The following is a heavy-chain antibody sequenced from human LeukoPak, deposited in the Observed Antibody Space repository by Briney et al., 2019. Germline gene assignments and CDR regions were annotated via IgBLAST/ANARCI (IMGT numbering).Heavy chain of an antibody. V-gene: IGHV3-53*04. CDR1: GFTVSSNY. Sequence: GGSLRLSCAASGFTVSSNYMSWVRQAPGKGLEWVSVIYSGGSTYYADSVKGRFTISRHNSKNTLYLQMNSLRAEDTAVYYCARDGESYASSLNHWGQGTLVSVSS. CDR2: IYSGGST. CDR3: ARDGESYASSLNH. D-gene: IGHD3-22*01. J-gene: IGHJ4*02.